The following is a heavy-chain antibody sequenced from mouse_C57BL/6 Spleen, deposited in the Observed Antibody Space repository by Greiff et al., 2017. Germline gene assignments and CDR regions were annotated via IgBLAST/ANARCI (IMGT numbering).Heavy chain of an antibody. CDR3: TRALLRSFRITTEDGWFAY. D-gene: IGHD1-1*01. J-gene: IGHJ3*01. CDR2: IDPETGGT. V-gene: IGHV1-15*01. CDR1: GYTFTDYE. Sequence: VQLQQSGAELVRPGASVTLSCKASGYTFTDYEMHWVKQTPVHGLEWIGAIDPETGGTAYNQKFKGKAILTADKSSSTAYMELRSLTSEDSAVYYCTRALLRSFRITTEDGWFAYWGQGTLVTVSA.